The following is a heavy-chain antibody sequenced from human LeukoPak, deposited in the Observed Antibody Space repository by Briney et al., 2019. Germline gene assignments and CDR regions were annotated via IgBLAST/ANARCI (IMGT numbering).Heavy chain of an antibody. D-gene: IGHD4-17*01. Sequence: GASVKVSCKTSGYTFTTYVFNWVRQAPGQGLEWMGWISAYNGNTNYAQNLQGRVTMTTDTSTSTAYMEVRSLRSDDTAVYYCARLSSHYGDYKVDPWGQGTLVTVSS. V-gene: IGHV1-18*01. CDR3: ARLSSHYGDYKVDP. J-gene: IGHJ5*02. CDR2: ISAYNGNT. CDR1: GYTFTTYV.